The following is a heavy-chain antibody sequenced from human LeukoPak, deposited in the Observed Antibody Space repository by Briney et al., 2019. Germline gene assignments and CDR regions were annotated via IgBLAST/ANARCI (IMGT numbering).Heavy chain of an antibody. V-gene: IGHV6-1*01. CDR2: TYYRSKWYN. D-gene: IGHD2-8*02. CDR1: GDSVSSNSAA. Sequence: SQTLSLTCAISGDSVSSNSAAWNWIRQSPSRGLEWLGRTYYRSKWYNDYAVSVKSRITINPDTSKNQFSLQLNSVTPEDTAVYYCARDFGPGWCSPVYYFDYWGQGTLVTVSS. J-gene: IGHJ4*02. CDR3: ARDFGPGWCSPVYYFDY.